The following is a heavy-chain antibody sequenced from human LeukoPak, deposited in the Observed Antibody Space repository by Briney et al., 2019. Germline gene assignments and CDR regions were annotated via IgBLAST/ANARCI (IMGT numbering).Heavy chain of an antibody. CDR2: INWNGGST. CDR3: ARRVVYYAHDY. Sequence: GGSLRLSCAAFGFTFDDYDISWVRQAPGKGLEWVSVINWNGGSTGYADSVKGRFTISRDNSRNTLYLQMHSLSAEDTAVYYCARRVVYYAHDYWGQGTLVTVSS. V-gene: IGHV3-20*04. CDR1: GFTFDDYD. J-gene: IGHJ4*02. D-gene: IGHD2-8*02.